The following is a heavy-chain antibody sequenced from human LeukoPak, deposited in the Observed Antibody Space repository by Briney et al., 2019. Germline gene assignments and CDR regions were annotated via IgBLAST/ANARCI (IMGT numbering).Heavy chain of an antibody. CDR2: INPNSGGT. J-gene: IGHJ4*02. CDR1: GYTLTGFY. V-gene: IGHV1-2*06. D-gene: IGHD5-18*01. Sequence: ASVKVSCKASGYTLTGFYMHWVRQAPGQGLEWMGRINPNSGGTNYAQKFQGRVTMTRDTSISTAYMEVSRLRYDDTAVYYCALGGDTAMDTSTFDYWAQGTLVTVFS. CDR3: ALGGDTAMDTSTFDY.